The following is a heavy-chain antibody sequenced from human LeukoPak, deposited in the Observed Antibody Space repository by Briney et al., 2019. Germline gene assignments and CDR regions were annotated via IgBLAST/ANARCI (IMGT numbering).Heavy chain of an antibody. D-gene: IGHD4-17*01. CDR2: ISGSGGST. CDR1: GFTFSNYA. CDR3: AKANYGDYVKYGMDV. Sequence: GGSLRLSCAASGFTFSNYAMSWVRQAPGKGPEWVSVISGSGGSTYYADSVKGRFTISRDNSKNTLYLQMNSLRAEDTAVYYCAKANYGDYVKYGMDVWGQGTTVTVSS. V-gene: IGHV3-23*01. J-gene: IGHJ6*02.